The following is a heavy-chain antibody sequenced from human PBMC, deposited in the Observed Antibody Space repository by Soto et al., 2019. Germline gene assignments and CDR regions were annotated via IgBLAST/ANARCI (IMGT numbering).Heavy chain of an antibody. V-gene: IGHV1-69*08. J-gene: IGHJ4*02. CDR1: GGTFSSYT. D-gene: IGHD4-17*01. CDR2: IIPILGIA. Sequence: QVQLVQSGAEVKKPGSSVKVSCKASGGTFSSYTISWVRQAPGQGLEWMGRIIPILGIANYAQKFQGRVTITADKYTSTAYMELSSLRSEDTAVYYCARERGLMTTLTTSSIDYWGQGTLVTVSS. CDR3: ARERGLMTTLTTSSIDY.